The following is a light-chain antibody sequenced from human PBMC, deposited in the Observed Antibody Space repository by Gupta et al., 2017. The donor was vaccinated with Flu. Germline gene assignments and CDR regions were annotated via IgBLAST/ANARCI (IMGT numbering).Light chain of an antibody. CDR2: KGS. CDR3: CSDAGSSTWV. J-gene: IGLJ3*02. Sequence: QSALNSPPPVSGSPGQSIHNYCPGSSSDVRSYNLSSWYQQHPGEAPKLMIYKGSKRPSWVSKRFSCSKSGNTASLTSTGLQAEDEADYYGCSDAGSSTWVFGGGSKLTVL. CDR1: SSDVRSYNL. V-gene: IGLV2-23*01.